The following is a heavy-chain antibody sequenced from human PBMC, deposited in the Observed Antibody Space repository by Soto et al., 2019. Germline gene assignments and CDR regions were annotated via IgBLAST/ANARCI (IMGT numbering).Heavy chain of an antibody. CDR2: IYYSGST. CDR1: GGSISSSSYY. V-gene: IGHV4-39*01. Sequence: QLQLQESGPGLVKPSETLSLTCTVSGGSISSSSYYWGWIRQPPGKVLEWIGSIYYSGSTYYNPSLKRRVTISVDTSKNQSSLKLSSVTAADTAVYYCGRRIGNCSGCSCYAGAFDIWGQGTMVTVSS. D-gene: IGHD2-15*01. J-gene: IGHJ3*02. CDR3: GRRIGNCSGCSCYAGAFDI.